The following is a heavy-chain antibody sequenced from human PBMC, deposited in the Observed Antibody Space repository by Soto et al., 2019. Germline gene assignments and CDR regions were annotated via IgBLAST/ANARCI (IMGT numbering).Heavy chain of an antibody. CDR3: ASAPEIVDIVATIRLSGGY. J-gene: IGHJ4*02. V-gene: IGHV3-23*01. CDR2: ISGSGGST. CDR1: GFTFSSYA. Sequence: GGSLRLSCAASGFTFSSYAMSWVRQAPGKGLEWVSAISGSGGSTYYADSVKGRFTISRDNSKNTLYLQMNSLRAEDTAVYYCASAPEIVDIVATIRLSGGYWGQGTLVTVSS. D-gene: IGHD5-12*01.